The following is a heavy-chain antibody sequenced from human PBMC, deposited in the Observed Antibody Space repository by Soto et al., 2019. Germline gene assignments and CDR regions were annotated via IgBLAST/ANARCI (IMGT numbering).Heavy chain of an antibody. CDR3: AKAVLLWFGELFPGGGMDV. V-gene: IGHV3-23*01. D-gene: IGHD3-10*01. CDR1: GFTFSSYA. J-gene: IGHJ6*02. CDR2: ISGGGGTT. Sequence: GGSLRLSCAASGFTFSSYAMSWVRQAPGKGLEWVSTISGGGGTTDYAESVKGRFTISRDTSKKTLYLQMNSLKAEDTAVFYCAKAVLLWFGELFPGGGMDVWGQGTTVTVSS.